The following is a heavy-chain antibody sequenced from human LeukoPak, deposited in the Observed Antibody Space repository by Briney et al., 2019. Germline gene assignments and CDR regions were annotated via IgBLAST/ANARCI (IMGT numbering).Heavy chain of an antibody. CDR2: IAYDGSRA. D-gene: IGHD1-14*01. J-gene: IGHJ4*02. CDR1: GFTFGGYG. Sequence: SGGSLRLSCAGSGFTFGGYGMHWFRQTPGKGLEWVAVIAYDGSRAFYADSVKGRFTISRDNSKNTMSVPMDDLRAEDTAVYYCTRYNNDHFDYWGQGTLVTVSS. V-gene: IGHV3-33*01. CDR3: TRYNNDHFDY.